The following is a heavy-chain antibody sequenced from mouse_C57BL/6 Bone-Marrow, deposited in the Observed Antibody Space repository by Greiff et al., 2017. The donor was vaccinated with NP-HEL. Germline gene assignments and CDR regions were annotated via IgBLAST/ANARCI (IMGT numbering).Heavy chain of an antibody. Sequence: QVQLQQPGAELVRPGTSVKLSCKASGYTFTSYWMHWVKQRPGQGLEWIGVIDPSDSYTNYNQKFKGKATLTVDTSSSTAYMQLSSLTSEDSAVYYCARSGIYDGYFWFAYWGQGTLVTVSA. CDR2: IDPSDSYT. D-gene: IGHD2-3*01. V-gene: IGHV1-59*01. CDR3: ARSGIYDGYFWFAY. J-gene: IGHJ3*01. CDR1: GYTFTSYW.